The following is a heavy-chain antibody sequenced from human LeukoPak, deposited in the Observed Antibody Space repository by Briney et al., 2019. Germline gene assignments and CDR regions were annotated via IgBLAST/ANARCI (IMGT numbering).Heavy chain of an antibody. D-gene: IGHD6-19*01. CDR3: AITTKRYSSGLRRDAFDI. V-gene: IGHV3-74*01. CDR2: INNDGSGT. CDR1: GFTFSNYW. J-gene: IGHJ3*02. Sequence: GGSLRLSCAASGFTFSNYWMHWVRHVPGKGLVWVSRINNDGSGTTYADSVKGRFTISRDNAKNTLYLQMNSLRVDDTAVYYCAITTKRYSSGLRRDAFDIWGQGTMVTVSS.